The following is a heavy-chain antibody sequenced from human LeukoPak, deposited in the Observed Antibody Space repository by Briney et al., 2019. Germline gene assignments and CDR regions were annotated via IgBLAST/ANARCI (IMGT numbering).Heavy chain of an antibody. V-gene: IGHV3-74*01. D-gene: IGHD1-26*01. CDR1: GITFGNNW. J-gene: IGHJ6*02. CDR3: ARGLVGVTDYYYYGMDV. Sequence: PGGSLRLSCAASGITFGNNWMHWVRQGPGKGLVWISRIDSDGGGAIYADSVKGRFTVSRDNAKNTLYLQMSSLRAEDTAVYYCARGLVGVTDYYYYGMDVWGQGTTVTVSS. CDR2: IDSDGGGA.